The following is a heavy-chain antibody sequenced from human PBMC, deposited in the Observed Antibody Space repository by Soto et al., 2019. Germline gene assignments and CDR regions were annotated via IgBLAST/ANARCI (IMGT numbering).Heavy chain of an antibody. CDR3: ASGDSGYSSSFGVYGMDV. D-gene: IGHD3-22*01. V-gene: IGHV4-30-2*01. J-gene: IGHJ6*02. CDR2: IYHSGST. Sequence: SETLSLTCAVSGGSISSGGYSWSWIRQPPGKGLEWIGYIYHSGSTYYNPSLKSRVTISVDRSKNQFSLKLSSVTAADTAVYYCASGDSGYSSSFGVYGMDVWGQGTTVTVSS. CDR1: GGSISSGGYS.